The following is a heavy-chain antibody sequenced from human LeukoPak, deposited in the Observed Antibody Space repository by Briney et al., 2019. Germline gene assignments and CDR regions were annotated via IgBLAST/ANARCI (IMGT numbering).Heavy chain of an antibody. Sequence: GESLKISCKGSGYSFTSYWIGWVCQMPGKGLEWMGIIYPGDSDTRYSPSFQGQVTISADNSISTAYPQWRSLKASDTAIYYCARAWLASYYFDHWGQGTLVTVSS. CDR2: IYPGDSDT. J-gene: IGHJ4*02. D-gene: IGHD6-19*01. CDR1: GYSFTSYW. V-gene: IGHV5-51*01. CDR3: ARAWLASYYFDH.